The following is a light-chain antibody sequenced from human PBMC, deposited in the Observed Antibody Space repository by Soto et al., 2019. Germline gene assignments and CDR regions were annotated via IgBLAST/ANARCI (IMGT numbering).Light chain of an antibody. CDR1: QSVSAN. J-gene: IGKJ5*01. CDR2: GAS. Sequence: ELLMTQSPATLSASPGERATLSCRASQSVSANLAWYQQKPGQAPRLLIYGASTMATGIPARFSGSGSGTEFTLTISGLQSEDFAVSYCQQYSNWPPYTFGQGARLEIK. CDR3: QQYSNWPPYT. V-gene: IGKV3-15*01.